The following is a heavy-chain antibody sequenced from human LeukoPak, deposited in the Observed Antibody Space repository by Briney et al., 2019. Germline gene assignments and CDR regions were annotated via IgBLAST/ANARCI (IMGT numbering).Heavy chain of an antibody. J-gene: IGHJ4*02. Sequence: PGGSLRLSCAASGFAFSSYSMNWVRQAPGKGLEWVSSISSSSSYIYYADSVKGRFTISRDNAKNSLYLQMNSLRAEDTAVYYCARDKGGITPGPGFDYWGQGTLVTVSS. CDR3: ARDKGGITPGPGFDY. V-gene: IGHV3-21*01. D-gene: IGHD5-24*01. CDR2: ISSSSSYI. CDR1: GFAFSSYS.